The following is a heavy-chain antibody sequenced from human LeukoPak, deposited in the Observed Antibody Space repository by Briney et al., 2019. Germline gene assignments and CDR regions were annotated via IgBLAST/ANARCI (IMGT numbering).Heavy chain of an antibody. D-gene: IGHD4-11*01. CDR3: ARVSSVTTRGGGLDY. Sequence: GASVKVSCKSSGYTFTSYGIIWVRQAPGQGLEWMGWISAYNGNTNYAQKLQGRVTMTTDTSTSTAYMELRSLRSDDTAVYYCARVSSVTTRGGGLDYWGQGTLVTVSS. V-gene: IGHV1-18*01. CDR1: GYTFTSYG. CDR2: ISAYNGNT. J-gene: IGHJ4*02.